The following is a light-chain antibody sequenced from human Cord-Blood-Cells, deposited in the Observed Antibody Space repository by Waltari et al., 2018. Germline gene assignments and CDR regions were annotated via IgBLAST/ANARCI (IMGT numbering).Light chain of an antibody. CDR2: DAS. CDR3: QQRSNWPLT. J-gene: IGKJ4*01. V-gene: IGKV3-11*01. Sequence: EIVLTQSPATLSLSPVERATLSCRSSQSVSSYLAWYKQKPGQAPRLLIYDASTRATGIPARFSGSGSGTDFTLTISSLEPEDFAVYYCQQRSNWPLTFGGGTKVEIK. CDR1: QSVSSY.